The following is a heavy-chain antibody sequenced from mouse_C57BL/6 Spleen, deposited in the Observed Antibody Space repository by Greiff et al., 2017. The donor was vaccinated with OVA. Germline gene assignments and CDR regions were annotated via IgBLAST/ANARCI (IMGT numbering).Heavy chain of an antibody. CDR3: AREGTGDFDY. CDR2: ISYSGST. Sequence: VQLQQSGPGMVKPSQSLSLTCTVTGYSITSGYDWHWIRHFPGNKLEWMGYISYSGSTNYNPSLKSRISITHDTSKNHFFLKLNSVTTEDTATYYCAREGTGDFDYWGQGTTLTVSS. J-gene: IGHJ2*01. V-gene: IGHV3-1*01. D-gene: IGHD4-1*01. CDR1: GYSITSGYD.